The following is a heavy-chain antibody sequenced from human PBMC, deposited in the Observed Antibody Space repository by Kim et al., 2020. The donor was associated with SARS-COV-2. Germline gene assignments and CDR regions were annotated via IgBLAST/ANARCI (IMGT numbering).Heavy chain of an antibody. CDR1: GFTFSSYW. CDR2: INSDGSST. V-gene: IGHV3-74*01. CDR3: AREPPLYSGSYYVGAGMDV. D-gene: IGHD1-26*01. Sequence: GGSLRLSCAASGFTFSSYWMHWVRQAPGKGLVWVSRINSDGSSTSYADSVKGRFTISRDNAKNTLYLQMNSLRAEDTAVYYCAREPPLYSGSYYVGAGMDVWGQGTTVTVSS. J-gene: IGHJ6*02.